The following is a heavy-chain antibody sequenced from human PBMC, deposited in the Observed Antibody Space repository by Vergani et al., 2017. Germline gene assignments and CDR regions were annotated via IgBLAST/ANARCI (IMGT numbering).Heavy chain of an antibody. CDR3: ARHARGSGRDY. V-gene: IGHV3-73*02. CDR2: IRSKANSYAT. D-gene: IGHD3-10*01. CDR1: GFTFSGSA. J-gene: IGHJ4*02. Sequence: EVQLVESGGGLVQPGGSLKLSCAASGFTFSGSAMHWVRQASGKGLEWVGRIRSKANSYATAYAASVKGRFTISRDDSKNTAYLQMNSLKTEDTAVYYSARHARGSGRDYWGQGTLVTVSS.